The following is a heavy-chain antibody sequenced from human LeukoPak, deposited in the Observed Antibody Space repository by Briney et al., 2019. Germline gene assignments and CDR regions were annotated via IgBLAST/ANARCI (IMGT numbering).Heavy chain of an antibody. V-gene: IGHV3-7*01. CDR3: ARDTDGSLDY. Sequence: PGGSLRLSCAASGFTFTNSWMAWVRQAPGKGMEWVANIKQDGSTKHYADSLKGRFTISRDNPKNSLYLQMNSLRADETAVYYCARDTDGSLDYWGQGILVTVAS. D-gene: IGHD1-26*01. CDR2: IKQDGSTK. CDR1: GFTFTNSW. J-gene: IGHJ4*02.